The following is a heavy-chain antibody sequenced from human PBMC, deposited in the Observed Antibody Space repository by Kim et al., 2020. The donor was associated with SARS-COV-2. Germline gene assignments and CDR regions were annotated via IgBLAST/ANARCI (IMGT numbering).Heavy chain of an antibody. CDR1: GYSFTNYW. CDR2: VYPGDSYA. Sequence: GESLEISCKGSGYSFTNYWIGWVRQMPGKGLEWMGIVYPGDSYARYSPSFQGQVTISADKSISTAYLQWSSLKASDTAMYYCARRDIAADGTPGAEYFQDWGQGTLVTVSS. CDR3: ARRDIAADGTPGAEYFQD. V-gene: IGHV5-51*01. J-gene: IGHJ1*01. D-gene: IGHD6-13*01.